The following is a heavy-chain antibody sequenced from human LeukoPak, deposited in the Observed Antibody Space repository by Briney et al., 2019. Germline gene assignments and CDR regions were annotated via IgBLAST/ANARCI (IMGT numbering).Heavy chain of an antibody. D-gene: IGHD2-2*01. V-gene: IGHV4-59*01. CDR3: ARTFTAGYCSSTSCSGEGVYFDY. CDR1: GGPISSYY. J-gene: IGHJ4*02. Sequence: SSETLSLTCTVSGGPISSYYWSWLRQPPGKGLEWIGYVSYRESTNYDPSLKSRVTISVDTSKNQFSLKLSSVTAADTAVDYCARTFTAGYCSSTSCSGEGVYFDYWGQGTLVTVSS. CDR2: VSYREST.